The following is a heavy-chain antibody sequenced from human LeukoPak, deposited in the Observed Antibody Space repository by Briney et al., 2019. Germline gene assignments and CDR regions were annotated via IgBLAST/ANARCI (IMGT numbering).Heavy chain of an antibody. CDR1: GFTFSSYS. V-gene: IGHV3-7*01. Sequence: GGSLRLSCAASGFTFSSYSMSWVRQAPGKGLEWVSNIKQDGSDKYYVDSVKGRFTISRDNAKNSLYRQMNSVRAEDTAVYYCARLTVTKSVCFDYWGQGTLVTVSS. D-gene: IGHD4-17*01. CDR2: IKQDGSDK. CDR3: ARLTVTKSVCFDY. J-gene: IGHJ4*02.